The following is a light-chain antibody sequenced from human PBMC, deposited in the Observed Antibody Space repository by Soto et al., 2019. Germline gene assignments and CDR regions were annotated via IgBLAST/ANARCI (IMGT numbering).Light chain of an antibody. CDR3: CSYSTSSTRGV. CDR1: TGAFGSFNF. Sequence: QSALTQPASVSGSPGQSITISGTGTTGAFGSFNFVSCYQQHPGKAPKLIIFEVTSRPSGVSSRFSGSKSGKTASLTISGLQADDEADYYCCSYSTSSTRGVFGGGTKLTVL. CDR2: EVT. J-gene: IGLJ3*02. V-gene: IGLV2-14*01.